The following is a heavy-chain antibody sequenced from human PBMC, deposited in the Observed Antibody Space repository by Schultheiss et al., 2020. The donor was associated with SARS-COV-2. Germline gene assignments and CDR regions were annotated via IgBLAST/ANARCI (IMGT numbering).Heavy chain of an antibody. CDR2: ISGSGGST. CDR3: ARDVGQWLAQDDAFDI. D-gene: IGHD6-19*01. J-gene: IGHJ3*02. V-gene: IGHV3-23*01. Sequence: GGSLRLSCAASGFTFSSYSMNWVRQAPGKGLEWVSAISGSGGSTYYADSVKGRFTISRDNSKNTLYLQMNSLRAEDTAVYYCARDVGQWLAQDDAFDIWGQGTMVTVSS. CDR1: GFTFSSYS.